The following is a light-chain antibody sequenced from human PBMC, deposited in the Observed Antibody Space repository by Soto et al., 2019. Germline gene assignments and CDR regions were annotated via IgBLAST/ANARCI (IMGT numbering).Light chain of an antibody. Sequence: QSVLTQPPSVSGSPGQSGTISCTWINSKIGAVYDVHWYQQLPGTAPKLLIYGNSNRPSGVPDRFSGSKSVTSASLAITGLQAEDEADYYCQSYDSSLSGSVFGTGTKVTVL. CDR1: NSKIGAVYD. V-gene: IGLV1-40*01. CDR3: QSYDSSLSGSV. J-gene: IGLJ1*01. CDR2: GNS.